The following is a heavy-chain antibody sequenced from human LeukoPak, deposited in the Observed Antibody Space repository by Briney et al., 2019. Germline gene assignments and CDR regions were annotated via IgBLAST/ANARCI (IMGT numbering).Heavy chain of an antibody. J-gene: IGHJ5*02. Sequence: PSQTLSLTCAVSGGSISSGGYSWSWIRQPPGKGLEWIGYIYHSGSTYYNPSLKSRVTISVDRSKNQFSLKLSSVTAADTAVYYCARLVGYRGYQLLLYNWFDPWGQGTLVTVSS. CDR3: ARLVGYRGYQLLLYNWFDP. V-gene: IGHV4-30-2*01. CDR2: IYHSGST. CDR1: GGSISSGGYS. D-gene: IGHD2-2*01.